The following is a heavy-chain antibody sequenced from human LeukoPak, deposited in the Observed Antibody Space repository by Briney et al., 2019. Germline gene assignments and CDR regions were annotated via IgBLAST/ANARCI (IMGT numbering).Heavy chain of an antibody. D-gene: IGHD6-13*01. J-gene: IGHJ4*02. CDR2: IYDSGST. V-gene: IGHV4-30-2*01. CDR1: GGSISSGDYS. CDR3: ARGYSSSCPTD. Sequence: PSQTLSLTCAVSGGSISSGDYSWSWIRQPPGKGLEWIGYIYDSGSTYYNPFLRSRVTISVDRSKSHFSLKMNSVTAADTAVYYCARGYSSSCPTDWGQGTLVTVSS.